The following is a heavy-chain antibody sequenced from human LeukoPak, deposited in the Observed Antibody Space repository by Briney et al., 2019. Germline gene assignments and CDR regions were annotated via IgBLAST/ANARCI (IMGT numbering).Heavy chain of an antibody. CDR3: TTGGAAAADYYYGMDV. CDR2: IKSKTDGGTT. J-gene: IGHJ6*01. Sequence: GGSLRLSCAASGFTFSDYYMSWVRQAPGKGLEWVGRIKSKTDGGTTDYAAPVKGRFTISRDDSKNTLYLQMNSLKTEDTAVYYCTTGGAAAADYYYGMDVWGQGTTVTVSS. V-gene: IGHV3-15*01. D-gene: IGHD6-13*01. CDR1: GFTFSDYY.